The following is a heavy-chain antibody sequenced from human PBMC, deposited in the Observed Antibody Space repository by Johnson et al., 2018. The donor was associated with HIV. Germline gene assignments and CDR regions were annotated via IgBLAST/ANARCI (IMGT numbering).Heavy chain of an antibody. CDR3: AKDVVRWELLDGDTFDI. CDR1: GFTFSSYA. CDR2: ISGSGGYT. V-gene: IGHV3-23*04. J-gene: IGHJ3*02. D-gene: IGHD1-26*01. Sequence: VQLVESGGGLVQPGGSLRLSCAASGFTFSSYAMSWVRQAPGKGLEWVSAISGSGGYTYYADSVKGRFTISRDSSKNTLYLQMNSLRAEDTAVYYCAKDVVRWELLDGDTFDIWGQGTMVTVSS.